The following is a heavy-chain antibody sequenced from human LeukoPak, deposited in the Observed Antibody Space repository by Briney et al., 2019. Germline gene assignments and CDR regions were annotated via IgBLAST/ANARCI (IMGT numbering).Heavy chain of an antibody. V-gene: IGHV3-43*02. D-gene: IGHD7-27*01. Sequence: GGSLRLSCAASGCAFADYAVHSVRQGPGGGLEWVSLTSGDGGTTYYADSVKGRFTISRDNSKNSLFLQMNSLRTEDTALYYCAKDMVWGWYFDLWGRGTLVTVSS. CDR2: TSGDGGTT. CDR1: GCAFADYA. J-gene: IGHJ2*01. CDR3: AKDMVWGWYFDL.